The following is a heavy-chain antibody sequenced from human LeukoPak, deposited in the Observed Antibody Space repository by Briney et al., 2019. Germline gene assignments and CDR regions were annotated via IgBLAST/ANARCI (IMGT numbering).Heavy chain of an antibody. CDR2: IYYGGST. D-gene: IGHD3-3*01. Sequence: SETLSLTCTVSGGSISSSSYYWGWIRQPPGKGLEWIGSIYYGGSTYYNPSLKSRVTISVDTSKNQFSLKLSSVTAADTAVYYCARRDDFWSGSTPLFDYWGQGTLVTVSS. V-gene: IGHV4-39*01. CDR1: GGSISSSSYY. CDR3: ARRDDFWSGSTPLFDY. J-gene: IGHJ4*02.